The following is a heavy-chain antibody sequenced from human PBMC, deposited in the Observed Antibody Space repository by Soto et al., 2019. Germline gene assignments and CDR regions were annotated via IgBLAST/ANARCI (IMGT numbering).Heavy chain of an antibody. CDR2: IYYSVST. J-gene: IGHJ4*02. V-gene: IGHV4-61*08. CDR3: AREGFSGSSYSLGY. Sequence: SETLSLTCTVSGGSINSGDYYWSWIRQPPGKGLEWIGYIYYSVSTNYTPSLKSRVTISVDTSKTQSSLKLSSGTAADTAVYSCAREGFSGSSYSLGYWGQGPLFTFSS. D-gene: IGHD1-26*01. CDR1: GGSINSGDYY.